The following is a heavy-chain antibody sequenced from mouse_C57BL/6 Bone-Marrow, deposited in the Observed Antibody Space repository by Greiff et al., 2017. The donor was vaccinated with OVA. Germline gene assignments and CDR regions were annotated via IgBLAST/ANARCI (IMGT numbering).Heavy chain of an antibody. Sequence: QVQLQQSGPGLVQPSQSLSITCTVSGFSLTSYGVHWVRQSPGQGLEWLGVIWRGGSTDYNAAFITRLSISKVNSKPQVFFKMNSLQAADNAIYYYARMGWLLPLYSMDYWGQGTSVTVSS. CDR2: IWRGGST. D-gene: IGHD2-3*01. CDR1: GFSLTSYG. V-gene: IGHV2-2*01. J-gene: IGHJ4*01. CDR3: ARMGWLLPLYSMDY.